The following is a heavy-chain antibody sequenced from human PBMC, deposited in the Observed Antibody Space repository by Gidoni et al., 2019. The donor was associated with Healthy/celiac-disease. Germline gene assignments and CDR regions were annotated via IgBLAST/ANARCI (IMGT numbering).Heavy chain of an antibody. Sequence: EVQLLESGGGLVQPGGSLRLSCAASGFPFSSWAMSWVRQAPGKGLGWGSAISGSGGSTYYADSVKGRFTISRDNSKNTLYLQMNSLRAEDTAVYYCAKDPAAYCGGDCNGDYWGQGTLVTVSS. CDR2: ISGSGGST. V-gene: IGHV3-23*01. J-gene: IGHJ4*02. D-gene: IGHD2-21*02. CDR1: GFPFSSWA. CDR3: AKDPAAYCGGDCNGDY.